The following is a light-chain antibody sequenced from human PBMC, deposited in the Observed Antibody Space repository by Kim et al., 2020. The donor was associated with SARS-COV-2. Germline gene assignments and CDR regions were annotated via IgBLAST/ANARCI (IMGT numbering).Light chain of an antibody. V-gene: IGLV7-43*01. CDR2: STI. CDR3: LLYSGDALV. Sequence: QAAVTQEPSLTVSPGGTVTLTCASSTGAVTSGHYPNWFQQKPGQVPRALIYSTINKHSWTPARFSGSLPGGKAALTLSGVQPEDEAEYYCLLYSGDALVFGGGTQLTVL. J-gene: IGLJ2*01. CDR1: TGAVTSGHY.